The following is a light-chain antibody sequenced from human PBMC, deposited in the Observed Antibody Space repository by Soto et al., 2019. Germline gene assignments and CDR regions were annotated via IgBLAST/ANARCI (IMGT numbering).Light chain of an antibody. V-gene: IGKV4-1*01. CDR3: QQYYSTLIS. CDR2: WAS. J-gene: IGKJ5*01. Sequence: DIALTQSPDSLSLSLGERATINCKSSQSVFYNSYNRSYLAWYQVKPGRPPKLLFSWASTRESGVPDRFSGRGSGQDLTLTISSLQAEDVAVYYCQQYYSTLISFGQGTRLEIK. CDR1: QSVFYNSYNRSY.